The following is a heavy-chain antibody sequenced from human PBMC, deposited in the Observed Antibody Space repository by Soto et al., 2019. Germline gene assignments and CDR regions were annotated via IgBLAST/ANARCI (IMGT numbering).Heavy chain of an antibody. CDR1: GYTFTNYW. CDR2: IYPGDSDT. Sequence: PVESLKISCKGSGYTFTNYWICCVRQMPGKGLEWMGIIYPGDSDTKYNPSFQGQVTISADKSITTTYLQWSSLKASGTAIYYCAASIFYYGMDVWGQGTTVTVSS. J-gene: IGHJ6*02. V-gene: IGHV5-51*01. CDR3: AASIFYYGMDV.